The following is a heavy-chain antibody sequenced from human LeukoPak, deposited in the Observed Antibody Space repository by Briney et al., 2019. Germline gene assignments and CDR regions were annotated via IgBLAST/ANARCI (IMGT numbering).Heavy chain of an antibody. V-gene: IGHV4-39*01. CDR1: GDSVSSSIYH. Sequence: SETLSLTCSVSGDSVSSSIYHWDWIRLPPGKGLEWIGSFYYGGITHYNPSLKSRVTISVDTSKNQFSLKLSSVTAADTAVYYCARHRSMGLYYDILTGYLTPFDYWGQGTLVTVSS. CDR3: ARHRSMGLYYDILTGYLTPFDY. J-gene: IGHJ4*02. CDR2: FYYGGIT. D-gene: IGHD3-9*01.